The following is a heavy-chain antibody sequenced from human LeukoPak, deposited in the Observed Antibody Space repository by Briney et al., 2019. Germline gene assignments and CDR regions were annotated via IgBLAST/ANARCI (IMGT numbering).Heavy chain of an antibody. CDR3: AKDHGDVGDY. J-gene: IGHJ4*02. CDR1: GFTFGDYA. V-gene: IGHV3-23*01. D-gene: IGHD4-17*01. Sequence: GRSLRLSCTASGFTFGDYAMSWVRQAPGKGLEWVSAISGSGGSTYYADSVKGRFTISRDNSKNTLYLQMNSLRAEDTAVYYCAKDHGDVGDYWGQGTLVTVSS. CDR2: ISGSGGST.